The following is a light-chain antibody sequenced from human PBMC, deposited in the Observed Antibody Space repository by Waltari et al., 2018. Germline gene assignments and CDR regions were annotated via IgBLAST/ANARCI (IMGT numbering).Light chain of an antibody. V-gene: IGLV2-14*03. Sequence: QSVLTQPASVSGSPGLSITISCTGSSSDIGGYHFVSWYQQHPGKAPKVMIYDVSNRPSGISDRFSGSKSGNTASLTISGLQAEDEADYYCCSYTSSRTVVFGGGTKLTVL. CDR2: DVS. CDR1: SSDIGGYHF. CDR3: CSYTSSRTVV. J-gene: IGLJ3*02.